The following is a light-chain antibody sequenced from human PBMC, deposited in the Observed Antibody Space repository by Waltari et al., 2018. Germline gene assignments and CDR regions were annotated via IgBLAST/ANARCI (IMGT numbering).Light chain of an antibody. Sequence: GVLTQSPLSLAVTLGQPASISCKSSQSLLYSNGNVYLDWYLQRPGQSPRRRIYQVSKRDSGVPDRCSGSGSDTDFTLRISRVEADDVGTYYCLQVPFTFGPGTKMEVK. V-gene: IGKV2-30*01. CDR2: QVS. CDR3: LQVPFT. J-gene: IGKJ3*01. CDR1: QSLLYSNGNVY.